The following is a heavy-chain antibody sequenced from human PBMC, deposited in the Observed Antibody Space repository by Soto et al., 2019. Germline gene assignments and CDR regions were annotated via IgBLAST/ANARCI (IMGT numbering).Heavy chain of an antibody. J-gene: IGHJ6*02. CDR2: ISGGGTST. CDR3: AKEGGSYPLYYYYYGMDV. Sequence: GGSLRLSCAASGFTFSSSTMNWVRQAPGKGLEWVSAISGGGTSTHYVDSVKGRFTISRDNSKNTLYLQMNSLRAEDTAVYYCAKEGGSYPLYYYYYGMDVWGQGTTVTVSS. CDR1: GFTFSSST. V-gene: IGHV3-23*01. D-gene: IGHD1-26*01.